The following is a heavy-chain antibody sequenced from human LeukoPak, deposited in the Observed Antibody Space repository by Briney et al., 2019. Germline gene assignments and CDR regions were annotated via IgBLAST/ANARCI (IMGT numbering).Heavy chain of an antibody. Sequence: SQTLSLTCALSGDIISSNSAAWNWIRQSPSRGLEWQVRTYYRSKWYNDYAVSVKSRITINPDTSKNQFSLQLNSVTPEDTAVYYCARVGYSSVWTPFAMDVWGQGTTVTVSS. CDR3: ARVGYSSVWTPFAMDV. CDR1: GDIISSNSAA. CDR2: TYYRSKWYN. V-gene: IGHV6-1*01. D-gene: IGHD6-19*01. J-gene: IGHJ6*02.